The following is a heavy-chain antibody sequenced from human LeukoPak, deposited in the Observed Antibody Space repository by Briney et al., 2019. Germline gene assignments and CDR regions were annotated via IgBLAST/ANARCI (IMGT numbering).Heavy chain of an antibody. CDR3: AKIDYGGSD. Sequence: GGSLRLSCAVSGFTFDDYAMHWVRQAPGKGLEWVSGISWNSVTIGYADFVKGRFTISRDNAKNSLYLQMNGLRAEDTALYYCAKIDYGGSDWGQGTLVTVSS. CDR1: GFTFDDYA. D-gene: IGHD4-23*01. CDR2: ISWNSVTI. V-gene: IGHV3-9*01. J-gene: IGHJ4*02.